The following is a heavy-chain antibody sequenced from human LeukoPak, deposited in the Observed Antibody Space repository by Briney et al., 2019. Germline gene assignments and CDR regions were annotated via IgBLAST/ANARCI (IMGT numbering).Heavy chain of an antibody. D-gene: IGHD3-3*01. CDR1: GYTFTGYY. J-gene: IGHJ4*02. V-gene: IGHV1-2*02. CDR3: ARGAKVLRFLEWSRAPFDY. Sequence: ASVKVSCKASGYTFTGYYMHWVRQAPGQGLEWMGWINPNSGGTNYAQKFQGRVTMTRDTSISTAYMELSRLRSDDTAVYYCARGAKVLRFLEWSRAPFDYWGQGTLVTVSS. CDR2: INPNSGGT.